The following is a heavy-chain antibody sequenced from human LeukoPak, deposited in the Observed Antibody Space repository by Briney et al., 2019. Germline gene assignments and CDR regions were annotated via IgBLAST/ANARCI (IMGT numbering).Heavy chain of an antibody. CDR2: IIPIFGTA. CDR3: ARVGYYDSSGYYSFDP. D-gene: IGHD3-22*01. V-gene: IGHV1-69*06. Sequence: ASVKVSCKASGGTFSSYAISWVRQAPGQGLEWMGGIIPIFGTANYAQKFRGRVTITADKSTRTAYMELSSLRSEDTAVYYCARVGYYDSSGYYSFDPWGQGTLVTVSS. CDR1: GGTFSSYA. J-gene: IGHJ5*02.